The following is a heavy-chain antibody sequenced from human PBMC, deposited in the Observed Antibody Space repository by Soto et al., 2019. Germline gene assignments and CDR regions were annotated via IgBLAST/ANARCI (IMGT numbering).Heavy chain of an antibody. D-gene: IGHD6-13*01. V-gene: IGHV3-23*01. CDR2: GSGDST. CDR3: ARRGPGTYFDY. Sequence: GSGDSTYYADSVKGRFTISRDNSKNTLYLQMNSLRTEDTAVYYCARRGPGTYFDYWGQGTLVTVSS. J-gene: IGHJ4*02.